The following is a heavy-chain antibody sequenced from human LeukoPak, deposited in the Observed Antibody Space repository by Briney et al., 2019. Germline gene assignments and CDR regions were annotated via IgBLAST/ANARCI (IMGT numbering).Heavy chain of an antibody. CDR2: IYYSGST. CDR1: GGSISSYY. J-gene: IGHJ4*02. V-gene: IGHV4-59*01. CDR3: ARGSDGSGGLDY. Sequence: PSETLSLTCTVSGGSISSYYWSWIRQPPRKGLEWIGYIYYSGSTNYNPSLKSRVTISVDTSKNQFSLKLSSVTAVDTAVYYCARGSDGSGGLDYWGQGTLVTVSS. D-gene: IGHD6-19*01.